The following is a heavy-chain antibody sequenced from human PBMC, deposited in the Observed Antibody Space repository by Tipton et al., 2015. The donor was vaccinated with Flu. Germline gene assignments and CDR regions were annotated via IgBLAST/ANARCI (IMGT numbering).Heavy chain of an antibody. CDR2: IYYSGST. D-gene: IGHD4-17*01. CDR1: GGSISSGGYY. J-gene: IGHJ3*02. Sequence: TLSLTCTVSGGSISSGGYYWSWIRQHPGKGLEWIGYIYYSGSTYYNPSLKSRVTISVDTSKNQFSLKLSSVTAADTAVYYCARAWTAVTSINAFDIWGRGTMVPVSS. CDR3: ARAWTAVTSINAFDI. V-gene: IGHV4-31*03.